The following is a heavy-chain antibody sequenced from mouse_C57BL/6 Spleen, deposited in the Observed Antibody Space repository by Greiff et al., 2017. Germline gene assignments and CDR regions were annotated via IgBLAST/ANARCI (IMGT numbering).Heavy chain of an antibody. J-gene: IGHJ2*01. V-gene: IGHV5-6*01. CDR1: GFTFSSYG. CDR3: AVYYGSSPFDY. D-gene: IGHD1-1*01. Sequence: EVKVVESGGDLVKPGGSLKLSCAASGFTFSSYGMSWVRQTPDKRLEWVATISSGGSYTYYPDSVKGRFTISRDNAKNTLYLQMSSLKSEDTAMYYCAVYYGSSPFDYWDQGTTRTVSS. CDR2: ISSGGSYT.